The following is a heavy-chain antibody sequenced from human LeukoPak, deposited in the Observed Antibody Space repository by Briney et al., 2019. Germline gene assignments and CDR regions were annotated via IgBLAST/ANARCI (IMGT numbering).Heavy chain of an antibody. V-gene: IGHV1-58*02. CDR3: AAVHLGEEAAWFDP. CDR2: IVVGSGDT. Sequence: SVKVSCKASGFSFPNSAIHWVRQTRGRRLEWIGWIVVGSGDTNYAQELQERLSISRDVSTSTAFMELRSMRSEDTAVYYCAAVHLGEEAAWFDPWGQGTLVTVSS. J-gene: IGHJ5*02. CDR1: GFSFPNSA.